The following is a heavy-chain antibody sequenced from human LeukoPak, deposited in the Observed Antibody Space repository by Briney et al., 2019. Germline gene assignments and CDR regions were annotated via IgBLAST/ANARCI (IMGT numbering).Heavy chain of an antibody. CDR2: IYYSGST. D-gene: IGHD3-3*01. CDR3: ARVIGAVWIFGVVIN. V-gene: IGHV4-30-4*08. Sequence: PSETLSLTCTVSGGSISSGDYYWSWIRQPPGKGLEWIGYIYYSGSTYYNPSLKSRVTISVDTSKNQFSLKLSSVTAADTAVYYCARVIGAVWIFGVVINWGQGTLVTVSS. J-gene: IGHJ4*02. CDR1: GGSISSGDYY.